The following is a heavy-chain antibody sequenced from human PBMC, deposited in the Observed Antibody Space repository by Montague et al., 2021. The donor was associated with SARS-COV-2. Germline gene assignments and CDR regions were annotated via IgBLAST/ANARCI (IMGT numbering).Heavy chain of an antibody. D-gene: IGHD3-22*01. CDR3: ARGPRITMIVVVITDIWFDP. CDR2: INHSGST. CDR1: GGSVGDYY. Sequence: SETLSLTCAVYGGSVGDYYWSWIRQPPGKGLEWIGEINHSGSTNYNPSLKSRVATSVDTSKNQFSLRLTSVTTADTAVYYCARGPRITMIVVVITDIWFDPGGQGTLVTVSS. V-gene: IGHV4-34*01. J-gene: IGHJ5*02.